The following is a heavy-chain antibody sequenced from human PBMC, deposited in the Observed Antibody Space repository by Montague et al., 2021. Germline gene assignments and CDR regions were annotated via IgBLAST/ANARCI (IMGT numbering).Heavy chain of an antibody. CDR3: ARERDRYYYMDI. CDR2: VSHGGRT. V-gene: IGHV4-38-2*02. Sequence: SETLSPTCTVSRSLINSDYYWGWIRQPPGKGLEWMGSVSHGGRTYYNPSLKSRVTISVDTSNNHFSLKLSSVTAADTAMYYCARERDRYYYMDIWGKGTTITVSS. CDR1: RSLINSDYY. J-gene: IGHJ6*03.